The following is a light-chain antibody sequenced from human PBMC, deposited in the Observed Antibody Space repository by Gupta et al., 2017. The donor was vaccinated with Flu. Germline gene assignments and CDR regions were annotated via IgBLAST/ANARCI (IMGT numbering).Light chain of an antibody. V-gene: IGKV1-33*01. Sequence: DIQMTQAPSSLSASVGDRVTITCQASQDISDYLSWYQEKPGRAPKLLIHGASNLETGVPSRFSGSGSGTDFTFTISSLQPEDIATYFCQQYNSLPITFGQGTRLEIK. CDR2: GAS. J-gene: IGKJ5*01. CDR1: QDISDY. CDR3: QQYNSLPIT.